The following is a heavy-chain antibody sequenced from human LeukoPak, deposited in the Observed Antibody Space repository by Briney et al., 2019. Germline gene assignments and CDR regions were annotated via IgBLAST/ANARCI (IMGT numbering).Heavy chain of an antibody. D-gene: IGHD2-8*02. V-gene: IGHV3-74*03. CDR3: ARSCTSDCYHKVPDDY. CDR1: GFTFGNYW. J-gene: IGHJ4*02. CDR2: IKTDGTTT. Sequence: GGSLRLSCAASGFTFGNYWMQWVRQAPGKGLVWVSRIKTDGTTTTYADSVEGRFTISRDNAKNTLYLEMNSLRAEDTAVYYRARSCTSDCYHKVPDDYWGQGTLVTVSS.